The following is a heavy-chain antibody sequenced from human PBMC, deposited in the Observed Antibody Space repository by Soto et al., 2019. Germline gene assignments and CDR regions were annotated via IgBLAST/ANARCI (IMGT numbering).Heavy chain of an antibody. CDR1: GGTFSSYA. CDR3: ARGYSSTPVLDYYYGMDV. V-gene: IGHV1-69*13. Sequence: SVKVSCKASGGTFSSYAISWVRQAPGQGLEWMGGIIPIFGTANYAQKFQGRVTITADESMSTAYMELSSLRSEDTAVYYCARGYSSTPVLDYYYGMDVWGQGTTVTVSS. J-gene: IGHJ6*02. CDR2: IIPIFGTA. D-gene: IGHD5-18*01.